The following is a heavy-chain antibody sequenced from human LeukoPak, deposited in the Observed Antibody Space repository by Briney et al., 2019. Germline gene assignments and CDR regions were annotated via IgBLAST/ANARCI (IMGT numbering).Heavy chain of an antibody. Sequence: TGESLKISYKGSGYSFTSYWIGWVRQMPGKGLEWMGIIYPGDSDTRYSPSFQGQVTISADKSISTAYLQWSSLKASDTAMYYCARHGIVVVPAAIRGSYYYYHMDVWGKGTTVTVSS. V-gene: IGHV5-51*01. CDR2: IYPGDSDT. D-gene: IGHD2-2*02. CDR3: ARHGIVVVPAAIRGSYYYYHMDV. CDR1: GYSFTSYW. J-gene: IGHJ6*03.